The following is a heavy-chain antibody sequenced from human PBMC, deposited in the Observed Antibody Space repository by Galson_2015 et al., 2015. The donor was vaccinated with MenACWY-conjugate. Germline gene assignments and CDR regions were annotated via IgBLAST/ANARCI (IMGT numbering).Heavy chain of an antibody. CDR1: GFTFSGYY. V-gene: IGHV3-11*01. Sequence: SLRLSCAASGFTFSGYYMSWIRQAPGKGLEWVSHIRSSASSINYADSVKGRFTISRDSAKNSLYLQMNSLRADDTAVYFCAKAPGPGVAGPSVEGHWGQGTLVTVSS. D-gene: IGHD2-21*01. CDR3: AKAPGPGVAGPSVEGH. CDR2: IRSSASSI. J-gene: IGHJ4*02.